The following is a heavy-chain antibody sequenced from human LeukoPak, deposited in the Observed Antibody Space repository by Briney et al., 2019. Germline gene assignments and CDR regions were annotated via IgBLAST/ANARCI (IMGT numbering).Heavy chain of an antibody. CDR1: GFTFADLW. CDR3: ARTGIAAAGMFI. CDR2: MNQDGRER. J-gene: IGHJ4*02. Sequence: PGGSLRLSCAASGFTFADLWMTWVRQAPGKGLEWVATMNQDGRERYYVNSVKGRFTISRDNAKNSLYLQMNSLRAEDTAVYYCARTGIAAAGMFIWGQGTLVTVSS. V-gene: IGHV3-7*01. D-gene: IGHD6-13*01.